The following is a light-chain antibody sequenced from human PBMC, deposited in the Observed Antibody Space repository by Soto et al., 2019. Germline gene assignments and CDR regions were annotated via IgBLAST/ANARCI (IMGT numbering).Light chain of an antibody. CDR2: GNY. J-gene: IGLJ2*01. V-gene: IGLV1-40*01. Sequence: QSVLTQTPSVSGAPGQRVTISCTGTSSNIGAGYDVHWYKQLPGTAPKLLIYGNYNRTSGVPDRFSGSKSGTSASLAITGIQAEDEAHYYCQTYDSSLSAVVFGGGTKLTVL. CDR1: SSNIGAGYD. CDR3: QTYDSSLSAVV.